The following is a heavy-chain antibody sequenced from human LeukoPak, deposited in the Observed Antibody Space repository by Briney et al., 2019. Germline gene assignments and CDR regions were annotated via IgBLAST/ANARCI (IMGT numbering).Heavy chain of an antibody. V-gene: IGHV4-39*07. D-gene: IGHD3-10*01. Sequence: SETLSLTCSVSRGSISSGDYYWGWIRQPPGRGLEWIASIHYSETAYYNPSLKSRVTISVDTSKNQFSLKLSSVTAADTAVYYCARGGVRGVSLYYYYYMDVWDKGTTVTVSS. CDR3: ARGGVRGVSLYYYYYMDV. J-gene: IGHJ6*03. CDR1: RGSISSGDYY. CDR2: IHYSETA.